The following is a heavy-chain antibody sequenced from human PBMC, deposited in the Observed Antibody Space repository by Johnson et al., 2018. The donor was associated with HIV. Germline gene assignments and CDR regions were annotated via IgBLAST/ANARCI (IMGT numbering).Heavy chain of an antibody. CDR3: AKDTGAYYDTFLAFDI. Sequence: QVQLVESGGGVVQPGRSLRLSCAASGFTFSSYGMHWVRQAPGKGLEWVAIIWYDGSNKYYTDSVKGRFTISRDNSKNTLYLEMNSLRAEDTAVYYCAKDTGAYYDTFLAFDIWGQGTMVTVSS. J-gene: IGHJ3*02. CDR2: IWYDGSNK. CDR1: GFTFSSYG. D-gene: IGHD3-22*01. V-gene: IGHV3-33*06.